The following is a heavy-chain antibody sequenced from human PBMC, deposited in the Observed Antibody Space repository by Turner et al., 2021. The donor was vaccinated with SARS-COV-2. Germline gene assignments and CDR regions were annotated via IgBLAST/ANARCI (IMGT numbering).Heavy chain of an antibody. J-gene: IGHJ4*02. V-gene: IGHV4-39*02. CDR2: VDSGGTT. CDR1: GDSIAGSAYY. D-gene: IGHD4-17*01. CDR3: VRLSLVYGDYAEY. Sequence: QLQLQESGPRLVKPSETLSLTCTVSGDSIAGSAYYWGWIRQSPAKGLEWIGTVDSGGTTYYKPSLKRRITLSVDTSTNHFYLNLYSVTAADTAVYYCVRLSLVYGDYAEYWGQGALVTVSP.